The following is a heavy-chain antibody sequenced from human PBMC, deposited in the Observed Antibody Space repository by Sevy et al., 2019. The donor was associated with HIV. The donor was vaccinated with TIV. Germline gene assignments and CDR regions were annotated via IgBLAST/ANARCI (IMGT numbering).Heavy chain of an antibody. D-gene: IGHD2-8*01. V-gene: IGHV3-23*01. Sequence: GGSLRLSCAASGFSFSNYAMSWVRQAPGKGLESVSTFSFGCGKINYADSVKGRFTISRDDSRNTFYLQMNSLRAEDTAIYYCAREGCTKPHDYWGQGTVVTVSS. J-gene: IGHJ4*02. CDR1: GFSFSNYA. CDR2: FSFGCGKI. CDR3: AREGCTKPHDY.